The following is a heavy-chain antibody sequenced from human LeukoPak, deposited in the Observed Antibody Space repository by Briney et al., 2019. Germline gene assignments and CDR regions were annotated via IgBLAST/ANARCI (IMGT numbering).Heavy chain of an antibody. CDR1: GFTFSIYP. D-gene: IGHD1-1*01. J-gene: IGHJ4*02. Sequence: GGSLRLSCAPSGFTFSIYPMHWVRQATGKGLEGVAVISYDGSNKYYAHSVKGRFTISRDNSKNTLYLQMNSLRAEDTAVYYCARVWGGTGTTPGLFDYWGQGTLVTVSS. CDR3: ARVWGGTGTTPGLFDY. V-gene: IGHV3-30-3*01. CDR2: ISYDGSNK.